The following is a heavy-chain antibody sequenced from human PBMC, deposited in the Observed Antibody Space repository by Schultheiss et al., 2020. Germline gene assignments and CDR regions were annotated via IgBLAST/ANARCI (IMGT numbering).Heavy chain of an antibody. CDR1: GGSISSSSSF. D-gene: IGHD3-10*01. V-gene: IGHV4-39*07. CDR2: INHSGST. Sequence: SETLSLTCTVSGGSISSSSSFWGWIRQPPGKGLEWVGEINHSGSTNYNPSLKSRVTISVDTSKNQFSLKLSSVTAADTAVYYCASCRRGSGMDYWGQGTLVTVSS. CDR3: ASCRRGSGMDY. J-gene: IGHJ4*02.